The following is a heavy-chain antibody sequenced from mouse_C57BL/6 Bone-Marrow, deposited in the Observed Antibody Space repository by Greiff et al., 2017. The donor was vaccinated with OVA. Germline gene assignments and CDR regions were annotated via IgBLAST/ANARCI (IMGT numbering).Heavy chain of an antibody. CDR2: IDPSDSET. J-gene: IGHJ4*01. Sequence: QVQLKQPGAELVRPGSSVKLSCKASGYTFTSYWMHWVQQRPIQGLEWIGNIDPSDSETHYTQKFKDKATLTVDTSSTTAYMQLSSMRSEDAAVYYRARGWLLAYYAMDYWGQRTSVTVSS. CDR3: ARGWLLAYYAMDY. D-gene: IGHD2-3*01. V-gene: IGHV1-52*01. CDR1: GYTFTSYW.